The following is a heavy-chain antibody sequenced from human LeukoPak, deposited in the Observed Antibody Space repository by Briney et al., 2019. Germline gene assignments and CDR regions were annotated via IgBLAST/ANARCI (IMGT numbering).Heavy chain of an antibody. V-gene: IGHV3-23*01. CDR2: MDGRGRTI. Sequence: PGGSLRLSCAASGFTFSSYALSWVRQAPGKGLEWVSGMDGRGRTITYADSVKGRFTISRDNSKYRLFLQMDSLRADDTAIYYCAKDHFGPYSYVEYWGQGTLVTVSS. J-gene: IGHJ4*02. D-gene: IGHD5-18*01. CDR3: AKDHFGPYSYVEY. CDR1: GFTFSSYA.